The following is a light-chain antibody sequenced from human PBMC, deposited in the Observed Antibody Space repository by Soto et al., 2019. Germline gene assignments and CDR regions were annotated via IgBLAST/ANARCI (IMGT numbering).Light chain of an antibody. CDR2: DAS. J-gene: IGKJ1*01. Sequence: DIQMTQSPSTLSASVGDRVTITCRASQSISSWLAWYQQKPGKAPNLLIYDASSLESGVPPRFSGSGSGTEFTLTISSLQPDDFATYYCQQYNSYSWTCGQGTKVEI. CDR1: QSISSW. V-gene: IGKV1-5*01. CDR3: QQYNSYSWT.